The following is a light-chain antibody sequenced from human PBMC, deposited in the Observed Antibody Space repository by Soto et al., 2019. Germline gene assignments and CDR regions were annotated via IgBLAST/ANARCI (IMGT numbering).Light chain of an antibody. J-gene: IGLJ2*01. V-gene: IGLV2-8*01. CDR2: EVN. Sequence: QSALTQPPSASGSPGQSVTISCTGTSSDVGGYNYVSWYQQYSGTAPKLIVYEVNRRPSGVPDRFSGSKSGNTASLTVSGLQAEDEAYYHCSSYAGRDNWIFGGGTQLTVL. CDR1: SSDVGGYNY. CDR3: SSYAGRDNWI.